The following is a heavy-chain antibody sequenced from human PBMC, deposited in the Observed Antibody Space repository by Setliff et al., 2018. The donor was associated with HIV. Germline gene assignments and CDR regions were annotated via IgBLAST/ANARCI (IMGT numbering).Heavy chain of an antibody. J-gene: IGHJ6*02. CDR2: IWYDGSYE. CDR3: AKDWKVWFGELSQDYYYGMDV. CDR1: GFTFSNYG. D-gene: IGHD3-10*01. Sequence: GGSLRLSCTASGFTFSNYGMHWVRQAPGKGLEWVAVIWYDGSYEYYADSVKGRFTISRDNSKNTLYLQMNSLRAEDTAVYYCAKDWKVWFGELSQDYYYGMDVWGQGTTVTVSS. V-gene: IGHV3-30*02.